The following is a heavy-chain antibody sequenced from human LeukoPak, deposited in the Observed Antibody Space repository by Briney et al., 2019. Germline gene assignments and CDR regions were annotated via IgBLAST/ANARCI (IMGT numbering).Heavy chain of an antibody. CDR2: INYIGST. D-gene: IGHD3-9*01. Sequence: PSETLSLTCTVSGGSVSSSNYYLGWIRQPPGKGLEWIGNINYIGSTSYNPSLKSRVTMSVDTSKNQFSLKMSSVTAADTAVYYCARLSKGRYFDYIFDYWGQGTLVTVSS. J-gene: IGHJ4*02. CDR3: ARLSKGRYFDYIFDY. V-gene: IGHV4-39*01. CDR1: GGSVSSSNYY.